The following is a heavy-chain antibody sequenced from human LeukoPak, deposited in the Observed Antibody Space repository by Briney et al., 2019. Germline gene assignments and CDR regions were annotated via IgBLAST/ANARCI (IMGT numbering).Heavy chain of an antibody. V-gene: IGHV4-34*01. D-gene: IGHD5-18*01. Sequence: SETLSLTCAVYGGSFSGYYWSWIRQPPGKGLEWIGEINHSGSTNYNPSLKSRVTISVDTSKNQFSLKLSSVTAADTAVYYCAGMNVDTAMVYYYGMDVWGQGTTVTVSS. CDR2: INHSGST. CDR1: GGSFSGYY. J-gene: IGHJ6*02. CDR3: AGMNVDTAMVYYYGMDV.